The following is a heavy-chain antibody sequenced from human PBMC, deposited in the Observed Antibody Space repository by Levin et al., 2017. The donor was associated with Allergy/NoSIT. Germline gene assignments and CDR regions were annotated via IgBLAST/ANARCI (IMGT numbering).Heavy chain of an antibody. CDR3: AKHGGY. V-gene: IGHV3-23*01. Sequence: EASVKVSCAASGFTFSSYAMTWVRQAPGRGLEWVSGISVSGGKTFYAESVKGRFTVSRDNTKNTLYLQMNSLRAEDTAVYYCAKHGGYWGQGTLVTVSS. J-gene: IGHJ4*02. CDR2: ISVSGGKT. CDR1: GFTFSSYA. D-gene: IGHD3-16*01.